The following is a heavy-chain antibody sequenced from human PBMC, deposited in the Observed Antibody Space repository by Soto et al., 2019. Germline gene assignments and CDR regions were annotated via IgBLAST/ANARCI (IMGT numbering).Heavy chain of an antibody. J-gene: IGHJ5*02. CDR2: SIPILNIA. Sequence: QVQLVQSGAEVKKHGSSVKVSCEASGGTFSSYPISWVRQAPGQGLEWMGRSIPILNIANYAQKFQGRVTLSADKSTNTAYMELSSLGSEDTAVYYCALTRAATYSLYWFDPWGQGTLVTVSS. V-gene: IGHV1-69*02. CDR3: ALTRAATYSLYWFDP. CDR1: GGTFSSYP. D-gene: IGHD2-21*01.